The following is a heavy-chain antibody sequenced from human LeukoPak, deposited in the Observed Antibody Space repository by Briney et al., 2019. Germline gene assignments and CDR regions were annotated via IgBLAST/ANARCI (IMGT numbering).Heavy chain of an antibody. CDR3: ASVAGGQSGYYH. Sequence: GGSLRLSCAASGFTFSTYWMYWVRQAPGKGLVWVSRINTEGGTSYADSVKGRFTISRDNAKNALYLQMNSLRVEDTAVYYCASVAGGQSGYYHWGQGTLVTVSS. CDR1: GFTFSTYW. J-gene: IGHJ5*02. D-gene: IGHD5-12*01. V-gene: IGHV3-74*01. CDR2: INTEGGT.